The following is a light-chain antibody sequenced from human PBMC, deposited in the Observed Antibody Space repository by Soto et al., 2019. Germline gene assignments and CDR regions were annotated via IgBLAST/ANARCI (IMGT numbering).Light chain of an antibody. CDR1: SSDVGGYNY. V-gene: IGLV2-14*01. CDR2: EVS. CDR3: SSYTSSSTLV. J-gene: IGLJ1*01. Sequence: QSVLTQPASVSGSPGQSITISWTGTSSDVGGYNYVSWYQQHPGKAPKIMIYEVSNRPPGVSNRFSGSKSGNTASLTISGLQAEDEAEYYCSSYTSSSTLVFGTGTKVTVL.